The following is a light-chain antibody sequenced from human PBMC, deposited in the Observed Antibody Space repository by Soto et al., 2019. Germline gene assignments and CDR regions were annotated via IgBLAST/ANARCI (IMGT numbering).Light chain of an antibody. J-gene: IGKJ1*01. Sequence: DIQMTQSPSTLSASVGDRVTITCRASQSMSSWLAWYQQKPGKAPKLLIYDASSLESGVPSRFSGSGSGTEFTLTISSLQPDDFATYYCQQYNSYSWTSGQGTKVEIK. CDR3: QQYNSYSWT. V-gene: IGKV1-5*01. CDR2: DAS. CDR1: QSMSSW.